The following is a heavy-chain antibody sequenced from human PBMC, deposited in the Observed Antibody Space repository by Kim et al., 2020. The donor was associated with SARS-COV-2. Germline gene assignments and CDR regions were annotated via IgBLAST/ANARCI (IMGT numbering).Heavy chain of an antibody. V-gene: IGHV1-18*01. J-gene: IGHJ5*02. CDR3: ARKYSSSWYDWFDP. D-gene: IGHD6-13*01. Sequence: AQKLQGRVTMTTDTSTSTAYMELRSLRSDDTAVYYCARKYSSSWYDWFDPWGQGTLVTVSS.